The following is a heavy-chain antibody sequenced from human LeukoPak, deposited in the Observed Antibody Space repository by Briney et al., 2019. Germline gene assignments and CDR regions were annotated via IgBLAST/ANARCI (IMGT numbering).Heavy chain of an antibody. J-gene: IGHJ4*02. CDR1: GFTFSSYA. D-gene: IGHD7-27*01. CDR2: ITGSGGNT. Sequence: SGGSLRLSCVASGFTFSSYAMSWVRQASGKGLEWVSTITGSGGNTFYADPVKGRFAVSRDNSKNTLYLQMNSLRAEDTAVYYCAKTGQFDYWGQGTLVTVSS. CDR3: AKTGQFDY. V-gene: IGHV3-23*01.